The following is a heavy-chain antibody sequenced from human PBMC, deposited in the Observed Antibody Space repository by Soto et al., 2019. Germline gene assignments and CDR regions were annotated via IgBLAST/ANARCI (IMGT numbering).Heavy chain of an antibody. J-gene: IGHJ5*02. D-gene: IGHD6-19*01. CDR2: IYFSGST. CDR1: GGSISSYY. CDR3: ARRAVAVWFDP. V-gene: IGHV4-59*01. Sequence: PSETLSLTCTVSGGSISSYYWSWIRQPPGKGLEWIGYIYFSGSTNYNPSLKSRVTISVDTSKNHFSLKLTSVTAADTAVYYCARRAVAVWFDPWGQGTLVTVSS.